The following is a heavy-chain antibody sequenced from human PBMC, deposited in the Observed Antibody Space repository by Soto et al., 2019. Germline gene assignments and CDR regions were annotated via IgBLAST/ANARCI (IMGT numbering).Heavy chain of an antibody. CDR3: ARDDNTNLPNGWYDAFDI. CDR1: WFTLISYR. Sequence: WGSQRLSCPASWFTLISYRINCVRQTRPNGLEWVSYISGSSFTIYYADSVKGRFNISRDNAKNSLYLQMNSLRAEDTAVYYCARDDNTNLPNGWYDAFDIWGQGTMGTVS. V-gene: IGHV3-48*04. CDR2: ISGSSFTI. J-gene: IGHJ3*02. D-gene: IGHD1-1*01.